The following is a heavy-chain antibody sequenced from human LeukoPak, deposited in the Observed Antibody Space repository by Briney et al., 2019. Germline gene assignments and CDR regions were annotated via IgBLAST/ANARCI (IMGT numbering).Heavy chain of an antibody. CDR2: VYCSGST. J-gene: IGHJ5*02. CDR3: ARRNKCTSCYEMYNWFDP. CDR1: GGSISSSSYY. D-gene: IGHD2-2*01. V-gene: IGHV4-39*01. Sequence: PSETLSLTCTVSGGSISSSSYYWGWIRQPPGKGLEWIGSVYCSGSTYYNPSLKSRVTISVDTSKNQFSLKLSSVTAADTAVYYCARRNKCTSCYEMYNWFDPWGQGTLVTVSS.